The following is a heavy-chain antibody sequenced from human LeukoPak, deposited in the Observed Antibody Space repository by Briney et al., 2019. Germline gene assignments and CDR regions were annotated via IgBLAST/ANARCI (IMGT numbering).Heavy chain of an antibody. V-gene: IGHV3-7*01. CDR3: ARLGRWTQLWSYGI. D-gene: IGHD5-18*01. CDR2: INQDGSEK. CDR1: EFPFNGYW. Sequence: GGSLRLSCAASEFPFNGYWMSWVRQAPGKGLECVANINQDGSEKYYVDSVRGRFTISRGNAKNSLYLQMNSLRAEDTAVYYCARLGRWTQLWSYGIWGRGTLVTVSS. J-gene: IGHJ4*02.